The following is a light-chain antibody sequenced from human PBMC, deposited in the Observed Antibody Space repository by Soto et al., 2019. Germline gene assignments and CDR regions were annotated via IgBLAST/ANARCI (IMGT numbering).Light chain of an antibody. V-gene: IGLV2-14*01. J-gene: IGLJ2*01. CDR3: SSYTSSSTPYMV. CDR1: SSDVGGYNY. Sequence: QSALTQPASVSGSPGQSITISCTGTSSDVGGYNYVSWYQQHPGKAPKLMIYEVSNRPSGVSNRFSGSKSGNTASLTISGLQAEDEADYYGSSYTSSSTPYMVFGGGTKLTVL. CDR2: EVS.